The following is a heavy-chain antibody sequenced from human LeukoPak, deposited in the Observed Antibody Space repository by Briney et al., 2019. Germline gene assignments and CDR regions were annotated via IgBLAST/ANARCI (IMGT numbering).Heavy chain of an antibody. CDR3: AKDGTGDYDTTGYYLLGHFQC. CDR2: ISYDGSNK. V-gene: IGHV3-30*18. J-gene: IGHJ1*01. D-gene: IGHD3-22*01. Sequence: GRSLRLSCAASGFTFSSFGMHWVRQAPGKGLEWVAVISYDGSNKYYADSVKGRFTISRDNSKSTLCLQMHSLKTEDTAVYYCAKDGTGDYDTTGYYLLGHFQCWGQGTLVTVSS. CDR1: GFTFSSFG.